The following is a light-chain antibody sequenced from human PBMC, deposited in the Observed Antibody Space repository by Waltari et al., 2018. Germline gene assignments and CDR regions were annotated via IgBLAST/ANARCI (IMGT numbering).Light chain of an antibody. CDR1: PSLLHSNGYNY. J-gene: IGKJ1*01. CDR2: LGS. CDR3: QQYNSDDWT. V-gene: IGKV2-28*01. Sequence: DIVMTQSPLSLPVTPGEPAPIPCSSSPSLLHSNGYNYLDWYLQKPGQSPQLLIYLGSNRASGVPDRFSGSGSGTEFTLTISSLQPDDFATYYCQQYNSDDWTFGQGTKVEI.